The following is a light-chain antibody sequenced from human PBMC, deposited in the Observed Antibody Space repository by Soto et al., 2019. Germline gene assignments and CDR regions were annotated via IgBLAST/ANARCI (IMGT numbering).Light chain of an antibody. V-gene: IGKV1-27*01. CDR3: QQYYSFPLT. J-gene: IGKJ4*01. CDR2: AAS. Sequence: DIQMTQSPSSLSASVGDRVTITCRASQGITYYLAWYQQKPGKVPKLLIYAASTLQSGVPSRFSGSGSGTDFTLTISCLQSEDFATYYCQQYYSFPLTFGGGTKVDIK. CDR1: QGITYY.